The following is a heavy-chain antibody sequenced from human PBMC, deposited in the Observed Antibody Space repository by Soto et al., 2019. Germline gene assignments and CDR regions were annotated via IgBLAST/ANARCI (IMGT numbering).Heavy chain of an antibody. V-gene: IGHV4-31*03. CDR1: GASISSGTYY. J-gene: IGHJ4*02. D-gene: IGHD4-17*01. Sequence: QVQLQESGPGLVKPSQTLSLTCTVSGASISSGTYYWTWIRQHPGKGLEWIGYIYYSGSTYYNPSLKSRLTMSVDTSKNQFSLKLSSVTAADIAVYFCARDRHGDEIDYWGQGTLVTVSS. CDR2: IYYSGST. CDR3: ARDRHGDEIDY.